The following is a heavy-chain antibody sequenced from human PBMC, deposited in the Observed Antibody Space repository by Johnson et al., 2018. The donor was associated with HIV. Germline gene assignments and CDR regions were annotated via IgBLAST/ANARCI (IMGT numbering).Heavy chain of an antibody. J-gene: IGHJ3*02. CDR2: ISYDGSNQ. CDR3: ARAHDAFDI. CDR1: GFTFSSYA. V-gene: IGHV3-30*04. Sequence: QMQLVESGGGLIQPGGSLRLSCAASGFTFSSYAMHWVRQAPGKGLEWVAVISYDGSNQYYADSVKGRFTISRDNSKNTLYLQMNSLRAEDTAVYYCARAHDAFDIWGQGTMVTVSS.